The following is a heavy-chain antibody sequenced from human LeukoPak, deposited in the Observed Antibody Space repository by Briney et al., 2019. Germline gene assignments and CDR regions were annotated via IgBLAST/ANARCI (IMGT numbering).Heavy chain of an antibody. Sequence: GESLKISCKASGYNFTNSCIGWVRLVPGTGLGWGGVIYASDSYDTFSPSFQGQVIFSIDQSQHTASLNWNSLRASATAIYFCPRLAYFGXGGGHFDLWGPGTLVTVSS. CDR2: IYASDSYD. CDR1: GYNFTNSC. CDR3: PRLAYFGXGGGHFDL. J-gene: IGHJ2*01. D-gene: IGHD3-10*01. V-gene: IGHV5-51*01.